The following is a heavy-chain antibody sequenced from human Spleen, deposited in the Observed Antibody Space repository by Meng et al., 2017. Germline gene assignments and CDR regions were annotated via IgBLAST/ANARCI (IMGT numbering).Heavy chain of an antibody. Sequence: GESLKISCAACGFTFSSYDMHWVRQATGKGLEWVSVFGTAGDTYYPGSVKGQFPISRENVKNSLYLQMHSLRAGDTAVYYCATKTTELDNWGQGTQVTVSS. CDR1: GFTFSSYD. CDR3: ATKTTELDN. J-gene: IGHJ4*02. D-gene: IGHD1-1*01. V-gene: IGHV3-13*03. CDR2: FGTAGDT.